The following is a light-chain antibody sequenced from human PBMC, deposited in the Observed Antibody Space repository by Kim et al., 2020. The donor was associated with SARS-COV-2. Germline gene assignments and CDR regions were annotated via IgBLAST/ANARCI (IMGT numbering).Light chain of an antibody. V-gene: IGLV1-51*01. Sequence: GHTVTFSCSGSSSNLGNNYVSWYQQLPATAPKLLIYDNNKRPSGIPDRFSGSKSGTSATLGITGLQTGDEADYYCGTWDSSLSAYVFGTGTKVTVL. CDR1: SSNLGNNY. J-gene: IGLJ1*01. CDR3: GTWDSSLSAYV. CDR2: DNN.